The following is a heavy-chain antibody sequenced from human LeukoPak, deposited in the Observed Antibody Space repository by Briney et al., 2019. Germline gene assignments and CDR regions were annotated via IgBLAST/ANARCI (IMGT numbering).Heavy chain of an antibody. CDR3: ASNPGYYCY. CDR2: ISSNGGST. J-gene: IGHJ4*02. CDR1: GFTFSSYA. D-gene: IGHD3-22*01. Sequence: GGSLRLSCSASGFTFSSYAMHWVRQAPGKGLEYVSAISSNGGSTYYADSVKGRFTVSRDNAKNSLYLQMNSLRAEDTAVYYCASNPGYYCYWGQGTLVTVSS. V-gene: IGHV3-64*04.